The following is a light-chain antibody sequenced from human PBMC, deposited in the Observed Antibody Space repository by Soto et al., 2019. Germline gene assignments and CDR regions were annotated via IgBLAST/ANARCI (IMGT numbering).Light chain of an antibody. V-gene: IGLV1-44*01. CDR1: SSNIGSNT. J-gene: IGLJ2*01. Sequence: QPVLTQPPSASGTPGQRVTISCSGSSSNIGSNTVNWYQQLPGTAPKLLIYSNNQRPSGVPDRFSASKSGTSASLAISGLQSEDEADYYCAAWDDSRNGVVFGGGTKLTVL. CDR3: AAWDDSRNGVV. CDR2: SNN.